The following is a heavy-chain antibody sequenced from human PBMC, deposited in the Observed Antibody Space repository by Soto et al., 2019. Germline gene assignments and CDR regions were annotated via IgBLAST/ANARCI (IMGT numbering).Heavy chain of an antibody. CDR1: GGSISSSY. J-gene: IGHJ3*02. CDR3: ARHSDAFDI. V-gene: IGHV4-59*08. CDR2: IYYSGST. Sequence: QVQLQESGPGLVKPSETLSLTCTVSGGSISSSYWSWFRQPPGKGLEWIGYIYYSGSTNYNPSLKSRVTISVDTSKNQFSLKLSSVTAADTAVYYCARHSDAFDIWGQGTIVTVSS.